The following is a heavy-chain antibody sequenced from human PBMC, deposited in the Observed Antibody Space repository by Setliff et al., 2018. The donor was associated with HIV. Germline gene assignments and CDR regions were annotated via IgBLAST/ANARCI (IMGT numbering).Heavy chain of an antibody. CDR2: ISGSGDST. J-gene: IGHJ4*02. V-gene: IGHV3-23*01. CDR1: GFAFSSYD. Sequence: GGSLRLSCAASGFAFSSYDMQWVSAISGSGDSTYYADSVKGRFTISRDNSKNTLYLQMNSLRADDTAVYYCAKDPSDSSSWYYFHYWGQGALVTAPQ. CDR3: AKDPSDSSSWYYFHY. D-gene: IGHD6-13*01.